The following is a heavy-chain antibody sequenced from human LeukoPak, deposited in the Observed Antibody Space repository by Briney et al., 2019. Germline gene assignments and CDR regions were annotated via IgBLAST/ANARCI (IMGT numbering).Heavy chain of an antibody. CDR2: MNPNSGNT. Sequence: ASVKVSCKSSGYTFTTYGITWVRQAPGQGLEWMGWMNPNSGNTGYAQKFQGRVTITRNTSISTAYMELSSLRSEDTAVYYCARIFDYWGQGTLVTVSS. CDR1: GYTFTTYG. CDR3: ARIFDY. J-gene: IGHJ4*02. V-gene: IGHV1-8*03.